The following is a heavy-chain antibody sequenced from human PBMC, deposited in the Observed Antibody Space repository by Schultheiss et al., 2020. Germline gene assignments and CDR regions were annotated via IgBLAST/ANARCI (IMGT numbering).Heavy chain of an antibody. Sequence: GGSLRLSCAASGFTFDDSAMHWVRQAPGKGLEWVSGISWNSGSIGYADSVKGRFTISRDNSKNTLYLQMNSLRAEDTAVYYCARDKVSGYCSSTSCYALLDYWGQGTLVTVSS. V-gene: IGHV3-9*01. D-gene: IGHD2-2*01. CDR2: ISWNSGSI. CDR3: ARDKVSGYCSSTSCYALLDY. CDR1: GFTFDDSA. J-gene: IGHJ4*02.